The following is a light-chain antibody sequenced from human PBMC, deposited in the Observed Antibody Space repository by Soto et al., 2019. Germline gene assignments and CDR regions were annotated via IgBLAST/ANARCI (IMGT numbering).Light chain of an antibody. Sequence: QSALTQPASVSGSPGQSITISCTGTSSDIGSYNYVSWYQQHPGKAPKLMIYDVSHRPSGVSNRFSGSKSGNTASLTISGLQAEDEADYYCSSSTSSSTLGVFGGGTKLTVL. J-gene: IGLJ2*01. V-gene: IGLV2-14*01. CDR3: SSSTSSSTLGV. CDR2: DVS. CDR1: SSDIGSYNY.